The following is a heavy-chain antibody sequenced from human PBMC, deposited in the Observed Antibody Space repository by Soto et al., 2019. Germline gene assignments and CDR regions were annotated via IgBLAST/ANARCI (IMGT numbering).Heavy chain of an antibody. Sequence: QVQLQESGPGLVKPSQTLSLTCTVSGGSISSGDYYWSWIRQPPGKGLEWIGYIYYSGSTYYNPSLQSPVTLTVEPAKNQFSLEPSPGAGPGPGGYFCALLRCYPFYFDLRGPGTL. CDR2: IYYSGST. V-gene: IGHV4-30-4*01. J-gene: IGHJ4*02. CDR1: GGSISSGDYY. CDR3: ALLRCYPFYFDL. D-gene: IGHD5-18*01.